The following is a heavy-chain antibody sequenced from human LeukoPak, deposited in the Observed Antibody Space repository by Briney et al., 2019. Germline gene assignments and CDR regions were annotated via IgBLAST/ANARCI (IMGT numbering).Heavy chain of an antibody. D-gene: IGHD6-13*01. CDR2: IYYSGST. CDR3: ARDQYSSSWYQGLDV. Sequence: SETMSLTCTVSGVSISSYYWSWIRQPPGKGLEWIGYIYYSGSTNYNPSLKSRVTISVDTSKNQFSLKLSSVTAADTAVYYCARDQYSSSWYQGLDVWAKGPRSPSP. CDR1: GVSISSYY. V-gene: IGHV4-59*01. J-gene: IGHJ6*02.